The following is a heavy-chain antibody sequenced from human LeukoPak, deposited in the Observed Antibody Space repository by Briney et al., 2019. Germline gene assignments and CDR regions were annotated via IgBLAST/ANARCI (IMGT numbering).Heavy chain of an antibody. CDR2: ISSSGSTI. V-gene: IGHV3-48*03. D-gene: IGHD3-22*01. CDR1: GFTFSSYE. Sequence: GGTLRLSCAASGFTFSSYEMNWVRQAPGKGLEWVSYISSSGSTIYYADSVKGRFIISRENEKKSLYMQMNSQTAEDAGVYYWAELGITMIAGVWGKGTTVTISS. J-gene: IGHJ6*04. CDR3: AELGITMIAGV.